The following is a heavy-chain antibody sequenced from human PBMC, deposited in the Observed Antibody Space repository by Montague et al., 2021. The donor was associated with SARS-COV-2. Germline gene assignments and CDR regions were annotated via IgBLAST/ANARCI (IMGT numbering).Heavy chain of an antibody. J-gene: IGHJ4*02. CDR1: GGSISSSSYY. CDR3: TREAFCGSDCTYFLDY. V-gene: IGHV4-39*07. Sequence: SETLSLTCSVSGGSISSSSYYWAWIRQPPGKGLEWIGSIYYSGTAYYKASLKGRLTISVDTSKNQFSLKLGSVTAADTAVYYCTREAFCGSDCTYFLDYWGQGTLVTVS. D-gene: IGHD2-21*02. CDR2: IYYSGTA.